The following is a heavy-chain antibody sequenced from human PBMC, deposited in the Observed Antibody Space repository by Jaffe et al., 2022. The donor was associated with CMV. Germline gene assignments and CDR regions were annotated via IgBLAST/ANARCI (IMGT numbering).Heavy chain of an antibody. Sequence: QVQLQESGPGLVKPSETLSLTCTVSGGSVRNEDYQWSWIRQPPGKGLEWIGYFDLNGDINNNPSLQSRVTMSLDTSKNQFSLKLTSVTAADTAVYYCARDYYGSLDYWGQGILVTVSS. CDR3: ARDYYGSLDY. D-gene: IGHD3-22*01. J-gene: IGHJ4*02. CDR2: FDLNGDI. CDR1: GGSVRNEDYQ. V-gene: IGHV4-61*08.